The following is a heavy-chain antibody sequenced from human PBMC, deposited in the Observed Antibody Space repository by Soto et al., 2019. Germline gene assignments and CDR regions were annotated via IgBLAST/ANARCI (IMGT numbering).Heavy chain of an antibody. CDR3: ASWGLELRQDAFDI. CDR2: ISSSSSYI. V-gene: IGHV3-21*01. Sequence: GSLRLSCAASGFTFSSYSMNWVRQAPGKGLEWVSSISSSSSYIYYADSVKGRFTISRDNAKNSLYLQMNSLRAEDTAVYYCASWGLELRQDAFDIWGQGTMVTVSS. D-gene: IGHD1-7*01. J-gene: IGHJ3*02. CDR1: GFTFSSYS.